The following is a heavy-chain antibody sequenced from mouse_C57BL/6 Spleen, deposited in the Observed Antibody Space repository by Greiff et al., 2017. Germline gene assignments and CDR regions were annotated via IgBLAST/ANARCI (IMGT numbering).Heavy chain of an antibody. V-gene: IGHV3-6*01. CDR1: GYSITSGYY. Sequence: EVQRVESGPGLLKPSQSLSLTCSVTGYSITSGYYWNWIRQFPGNKLEWMGYISYDGSNNYNPSLKNRISITRDTSKNQFFLKLNSVTTEDTATYYCARDGATGFAYWGQGTLVTVSA. J-gene: IGHJ3*01. CDR3: ARDGATGFAY. CDR2: ISYDGSN.